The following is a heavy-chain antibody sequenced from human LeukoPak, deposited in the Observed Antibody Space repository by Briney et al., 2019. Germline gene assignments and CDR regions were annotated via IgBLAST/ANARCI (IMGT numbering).Heavy chain of an antibody. CDR1: GGTFSSYA. Sequence: GSSVKVSSKASGGTFSSYAISWVRQAPGQGLEWMGGIIPIFGTANYAQKFQGRVTITADESTSTAYMELRSLRSDDTAVYYCARDRGLRFLSWFDPWGQGTLVIVSS. D-gene: IGHD3-3*01. V-gene: IGHV1-69*01. J-gene: IGHJ5*02. CDR3: ARDRGLRFLSWFDP. CDR2: IIPIFGTA.